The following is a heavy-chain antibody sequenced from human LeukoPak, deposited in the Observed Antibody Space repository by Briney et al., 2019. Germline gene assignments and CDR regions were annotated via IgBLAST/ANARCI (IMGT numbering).Heavy chain of an antibody. J-gene: IGHJ4*02. CDR1: GFSFDDYA. Sequence: GRSLRLSCAVSGFSFDDYAMHWVRQVPGKGLEWVSGISWNSDNICYADSVKGRFTTSRDNAKNSLYLQMNSLRAEDTALYYCAINGGGDSGYGNFDYWGQGTLVTVSS. CDR2: ISWNSDNI. V-gene: IGHV3-9*01. D-gene: IGHD5-12*01. CDR3: AINGGGDSGYGNFDY.